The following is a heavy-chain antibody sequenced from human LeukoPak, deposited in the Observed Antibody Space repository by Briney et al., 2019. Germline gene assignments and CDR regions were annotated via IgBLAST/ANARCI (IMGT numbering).Heavy chain of an antibody. D-gene: IGHD2-2*01. Sequence: PSETLSLTCTVSGGSISSSSYYWGWIRQPPGKGLEWIGSIYYSGSTYYNPSLKSRVTISVDTSKDQFSLKLSSVTAADTAVYYCARESCSTSCFDYYYYYMDVWGKGTTVTVSS. V-gene: IGHV4-39*02. CDR3: ARESCSTSCFDYYYYYMDV. CDR1: GGSISSSSYY. CDR2: IYYSGST. J-gene: IGHJ6*03.